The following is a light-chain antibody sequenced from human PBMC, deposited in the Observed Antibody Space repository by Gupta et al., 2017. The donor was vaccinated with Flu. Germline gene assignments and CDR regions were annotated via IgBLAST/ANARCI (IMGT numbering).Light chain of an antibody. V-gene: IGLV1-40*01. CDR2: GND. J-gene: IGLJ1*01. CDR1: SSNIGAGYD. Sequence: QSVLTQPPSVSGPPGQRVTISCTGSSSNIGAGYDVHWYRQLPGTAPKLLIYGNDNRPSGVPDRFSASKSGTSASLAITGLQAEDEADYYCQSYDSSLSGYVFGTGTTVTVL. CDR3: QSYDSSLSGYV.